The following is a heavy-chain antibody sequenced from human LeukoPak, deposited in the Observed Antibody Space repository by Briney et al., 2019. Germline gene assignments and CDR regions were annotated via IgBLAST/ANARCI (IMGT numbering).Heavy chain of an antibody. Sequence: QAGGSLRLSCAASGFTFTRYGMHWVRQAPGKGLEWVAFTRYDGRNKYYADSVKGRFTISRDNSKNTLYVQMNSLRAEDTAVYYCAKGPKRYDVLTGYFVIETAFDIWGQGTMVIVSS. V-gene: IGHV3-30*02. D-gene: IGHD3-9*01. J-gene: IGHJ3*02. CDR1: GFTFTRYG. CDR2: TRYDGRNK. CDR3: AKGPKRYDVLTGYFVIETAFDI.